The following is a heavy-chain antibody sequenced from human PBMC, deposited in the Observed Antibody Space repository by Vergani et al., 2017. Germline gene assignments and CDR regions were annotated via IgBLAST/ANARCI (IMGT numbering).Heavy chain of an antibody. J-gene: IGHJ4*02. CDR2: INAGNGNT. V-gene: IGHV1-3*01. CDR1: GYTFTSYA. Sequence: QVQLVQSGAEVKKPGASVKVSCKASGYTFTSYAMHWVRQAPGQRLEWMGWINAGNGNTKYSQKFQGRVTMTRDTSASTAYIELISLRSVDTAVYYCASLNYYDSSGYPVGDYWGQGTLVTVSS. CDR3: ASLNYYDSSGYPVGDY. D-gene: IGHD3-22*01.